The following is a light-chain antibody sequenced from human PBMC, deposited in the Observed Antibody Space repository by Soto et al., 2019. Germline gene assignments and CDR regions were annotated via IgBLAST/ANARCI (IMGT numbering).Light chain of an antibody. CDR1: QSVSDN. V-gene: IGKV3-11*01. CDR2: DAS. Sequence: EIVLTQSPATLSLSPGERATLSCRASQSVSDNLAWYQQRPGQAPRLLIYDASGRATGIPARFSGSGSGTDFTLTISSLEPEDFAVYYCQQRGNWPYTFGQGTKLEIK. CDR3: QQRGNWPYT. J-gene: IGKJ2*01.